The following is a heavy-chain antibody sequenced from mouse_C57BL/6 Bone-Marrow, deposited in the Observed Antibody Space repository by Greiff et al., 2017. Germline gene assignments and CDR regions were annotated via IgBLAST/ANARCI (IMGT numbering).Heavy chain of an antibody. Sequence: EVMLVESGGGLVKPGGSLKLSCAASGFTFSSYTMSWVRQTPGKRLQWVAAISGGGGHTYYPDSVKGRCTISRDKEKTILYLQMSSMRFGDTALYYCSRQVTTVLATKYFDVGGTGTTVTGSS. V-gene: IGHV5-9*01. CDR3: SRQVTTVLATKYFDV. CDR1: GFTFSSYT. D-gene: IGHD1-1*01. J-gene: IGHJ1*03. CDR2: ISGGGGHT.